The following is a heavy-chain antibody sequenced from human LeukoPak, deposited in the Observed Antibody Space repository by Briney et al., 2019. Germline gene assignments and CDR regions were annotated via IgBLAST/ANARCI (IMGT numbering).Heavy chain of an antibody. Sequence: GGSLRLSCAASGFTFSSYAMTWVRQPPGKGLEWVSVIYSRGSTYYADSVKGRFSISRDNSKNTLYLQMNSLRAEDTAVYYCASDKLGTDAFDIWGQGTVVTVSS. D-gene: IGHD7-27*01. CDR2: IYSRGST. CDR3: ASDKLGTDAFDI. V-gene: IGHV3-66*01. CDR1: GFTFSSYA. J-gene: IGHJ3*02.